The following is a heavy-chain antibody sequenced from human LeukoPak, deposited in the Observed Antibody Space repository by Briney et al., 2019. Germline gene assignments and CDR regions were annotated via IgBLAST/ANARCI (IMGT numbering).Heavy chain of an antibody. CDR3: ARGYYDSSGYYPTYNWFDP. D-gene: IGHD3-22*01. J-gene: IGHJ5*02. CDR2: IYYSGST. CDR1: GGSISSGGYY. Sequence: PSETLSLTCTVSGGSISSGGYYWSWIRQPPGKGLGWIGYIYYSGSTYYNPSLKSRVTISVDTSKNQFSLKLSPVTAADTAVYYCARGYYDSSGYYPTYNWFDPWGQGTLVTVSS. V-gene: IGHV4-31*03.